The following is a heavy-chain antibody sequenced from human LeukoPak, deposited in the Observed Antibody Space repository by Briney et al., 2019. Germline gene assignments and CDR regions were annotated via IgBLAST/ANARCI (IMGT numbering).Heavy chain of an antibody. CDR1: GFTFSSYA. J-gene: IGHJ3*02. V-gene: IGHV3-23*01. Sequence: GGSLRLSCAASGFTFSSYAMSWVRQAPGKGLEWVSTISGSDGSTYNADSVKGRFTISRDNSKNTLYLQMNSPRADDTAVYYCAKDRVVRGVMGAFDIWGQGTMVTVSS. CDR3: AKDRVVRGVMGAFDI. CDR2: ISGSDGST. D-gene: IGHD3-10*01.